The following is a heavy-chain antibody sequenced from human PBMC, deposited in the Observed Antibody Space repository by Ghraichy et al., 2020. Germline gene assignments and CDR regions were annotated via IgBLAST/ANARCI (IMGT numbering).Heavy chain of an antibody. V-gene: IGHV3-11*06. CDR3: ARGSTVSAKPGNY. CDR1: GFTFSDYH. Sequence: GESLNISCAASGFTFSDYHMTWIRQAPGKGLEWISYITSSSSYTNYADSVKGRFTISRDNAQNSLYLQMNSLRAEDTAVYYCARGSTVSAKPGNYWGQGTLVTVSS. D-gene: IGHD4-17*01. CDR2: ITSSSSYT. J-gene: IGHJ4*02.